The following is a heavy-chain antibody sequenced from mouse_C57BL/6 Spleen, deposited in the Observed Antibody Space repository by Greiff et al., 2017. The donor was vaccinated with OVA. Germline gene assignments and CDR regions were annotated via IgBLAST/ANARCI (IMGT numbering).Heavy chain of an antibody. CDR3: ARTGTEAMDY. J-gene: IGHJ4*01. CDR1: GYAFTNYL. Sequence: LVESGAELVRPGTSVKVSCKASGYAFTNYLIEWVKQRPGQGLEWIGVINPGSGGTNYNEKFKGKATLTADKSSSTAYMQLSSLTSEDSAVYFCARTGTEAMDYWGQGTSVTVSS. CDR2: INPGSGGT. D-gene: IGHD4-1*01. V-gene: IGHV1-54*01.